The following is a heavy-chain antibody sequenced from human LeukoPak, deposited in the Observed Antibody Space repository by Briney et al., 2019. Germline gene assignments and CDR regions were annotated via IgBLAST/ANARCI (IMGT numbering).Heavy chain of an antibody. CDR3: ARDGADIVVVPAAMDRGHYFDY. V-gene: IGHV3-30-3*01. CDR1: GFTFSSYG. CDR2: ISYDGSNK. Sequence: GGSLRLSCAASGFTFSSYGHWVRQAPGKGLEWVAVISYDGSNKYYADSVKGRFTISRDNSKNTLYLQMNSLRAEDTAVYYCARDGADIVVVPAAMDRGHYFDYWGQGTLVTVSS. J-gene: IGHJ4*02. D-gene: IGHD2-2*01.